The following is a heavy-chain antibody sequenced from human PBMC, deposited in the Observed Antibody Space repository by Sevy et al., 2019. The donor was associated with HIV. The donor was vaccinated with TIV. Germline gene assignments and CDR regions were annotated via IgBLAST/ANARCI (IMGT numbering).Heavy chain of an antibody. CDR2: INPKSGNT. V-gene: IGHV1-8*02. Sequence: ASVKVSCQTSGYIFANHDINWMRQATGQGPEGLGWINPKSGNTGSPQSFQGRVTMTRDTSINTAYMELSNLRSEDTAVYYCVRNSRETGDFDYWGLGTLVTVSS. D-gene: IGHD7-27*01. CDR3: VRNSRETGDFDY. J-gene: IGHJ4*02. CDR1: GYIFANHD.